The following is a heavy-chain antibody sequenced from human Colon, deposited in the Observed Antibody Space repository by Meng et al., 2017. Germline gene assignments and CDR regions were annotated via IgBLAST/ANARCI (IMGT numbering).Heavy chain of an antibody. CDR2: ISYDGTNK. V-gene: IGHV3-30*04. J-gene: IGHJ4*02. Sequence: GKSLKISCAATGFPFNSYAMHWVRQAPGKGLEWLAVISYDGTNKYYADSVKGRFTISRDNSENTLFLQMNSLRTEDTSVYYCARDDRLDSSGYFGDWGQGTLVTVSS. CDR1: GFPFNSYA. D-gene: IGHD3-22*01. CDR3: ARDDRLDSSGYFGD.